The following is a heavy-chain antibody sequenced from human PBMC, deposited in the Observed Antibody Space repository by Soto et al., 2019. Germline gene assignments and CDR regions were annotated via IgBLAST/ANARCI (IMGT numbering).Heavy chain of an antibody. Sequence: GESLKISCKGSGYSFSTHWIAWVRQMPGKGLECMGVIYPDDSDVRYSPSFQGQVAISADKSVSTAYLQWNSLKASDTAMYFCARLPPISVAGGTIDYWGQGTLVTVS. D-gene: IGHD6-19*01. CDR3: ARLPPISVAGGTIDY. J-gene: IGHJ4*02. V-gene: IGHV5-51*01. CDR1: GYSFSTHW. CDR2: IYPDDSDV.